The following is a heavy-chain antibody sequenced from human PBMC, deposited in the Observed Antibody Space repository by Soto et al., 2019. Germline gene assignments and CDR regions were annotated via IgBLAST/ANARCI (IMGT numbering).Heavy chain of an antibody. Sequence: GASVKVSCKASAYSFSSYGITWVRQAPGQGLEWVGWISAYNGNFNYAQKYEGRVTLTTDTSTSTAYMELSSLRSEDTAVYYCARDNIAAAGTPSTLGRFDYWGQGTLVTVSS. D-gene: IGHD6-13*01. J-gene: IGHJ4*02. CDR2: ISAYNGNF. CDR1: AYSFSSYG. V-gene: IGHV1-18*04. CDR3: ARDNIAAAGTPSTLGRFDY.